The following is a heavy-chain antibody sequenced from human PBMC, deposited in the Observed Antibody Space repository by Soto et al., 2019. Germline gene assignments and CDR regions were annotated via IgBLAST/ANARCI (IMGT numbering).Heavy chain of an antibody. J-gene: IGHJ4*02. D-gene: IGHD6-19*01. Sequence: GASVKVSCKASGGTFSSYAISWVRQAPGQGLEWMGGIIPIFGTANYAQKFQGGVTITADESTSTAYMELSSLRSEDTAVYYCATVDRAHIAVAAPIFDYWGQGTLVTVSS. V-gene: IGHV1-69*13. CDR3: ATVDRAHIAVAAPIFDY. CDR2: IIPIFGTA. CDR1: GGTFSSYA.